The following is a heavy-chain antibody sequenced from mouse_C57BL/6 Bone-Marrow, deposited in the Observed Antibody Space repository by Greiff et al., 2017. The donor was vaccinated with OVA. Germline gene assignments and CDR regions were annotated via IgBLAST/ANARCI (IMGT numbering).Heavy chain of an antibody. Sequence: QVQLQQSGPELVKPGASVKISCKASGYAFSSSWMNWVKQRPGKGLEWIGRIYPGDGDTNYNGKFKGKATLTADKSSSTAYMQLSSLTSEDSAVYFCAREGGQLRPRGPYWGQGTLVTVSA. J-gene: IGHJ3*01. CDR2: IYPGDGDT. CDR1: GYAFSSSW. D-gene: IGHD3-2*02. CDR3: AREGGQLRPRGPY. V-gene: IGHV1-82*01.